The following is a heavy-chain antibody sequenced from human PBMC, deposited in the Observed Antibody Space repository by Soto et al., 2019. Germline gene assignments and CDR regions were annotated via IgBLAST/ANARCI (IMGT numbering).Heavy chain of an antibody. J-gene: IGHJ6*02. Sequence: SGESLKISCKGSGYSFTSFWIGWVRQMPGKGLEWMGIIYPGDSDTRYSPSFQGQVTISADKSISTAYLQWSSLKASDTAMYYCARRGEAAAGKADYYYGMDVWGQGTTVTVS. CDR2: IYPGDSDT. CDR3: ARRGEAAAGKADYYYGMDV. V-gene: IGHV5-51*01. D-gene: IGHD6-13*01. CDR1: GYSFTSFW.